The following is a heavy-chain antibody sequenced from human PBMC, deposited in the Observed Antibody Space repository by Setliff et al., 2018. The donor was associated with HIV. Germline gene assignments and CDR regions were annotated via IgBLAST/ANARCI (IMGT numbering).Heavy chain of an antibody. D-gene: IGHD6-19*01. CDR3: AKDILSLVTSSGWYGADY. CDR2: IKQDGSDM. J-gene: IGHJ4*02. V-gene: IGHV3-7*03. CDR1: GFTFSSAW. Sequence: GGSLRLSCAASGFTFSSAWMTWLRRAPGRGLEWVANIKQDGSDMHYIDSVKGRFTISRDNSNNSLYLQMNSLRAEDTALYYCAKDILSLVTSSGWYGADYWGQGTLVTVSS.